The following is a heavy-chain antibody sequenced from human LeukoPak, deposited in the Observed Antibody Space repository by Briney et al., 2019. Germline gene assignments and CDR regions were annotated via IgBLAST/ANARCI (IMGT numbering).Heavy chain of an antibody. D-gene: IGHD3-16*01. Sequence: SETLSLTCTVSGGSISSYYWSWIRQPPGKGLEWIGYIYTSGSTNYNPSLKSRVTISVDTSKNQFSLQLSSVTAADTAVYYCARGGSYSPNWFDPWGQGTLVTVSS. CDR2: IYTSGST. CDR3: ARGGSYSPNWFDP. CDR1: GGSISSYY. V-gene: IGHV4-4*09. J-gene: IGHJ5*02.